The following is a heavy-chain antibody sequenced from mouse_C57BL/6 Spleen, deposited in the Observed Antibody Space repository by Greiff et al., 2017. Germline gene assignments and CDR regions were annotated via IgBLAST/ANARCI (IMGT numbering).Heavy chain of an antibody. D-gene: IGHD2-2*01. CDR2: FSDGGSYT. CDR1: GFTFSSYA. J-gene: IGHJ3*01. Sequence: EVKLMESGGGLVKPGGSLKLSCAASGFTFSSYAMSWVRQTPEKRLEWVATFSDGGSYTYYPDNVKGRFTISRDNAKNNLYLQMSHLKSEDTAMYYCARDGVYGYDEFAYWGQGTLVTVSA. V-gene: IGHV5-4*01. CDR3: ARDGVYGYDEFAY.